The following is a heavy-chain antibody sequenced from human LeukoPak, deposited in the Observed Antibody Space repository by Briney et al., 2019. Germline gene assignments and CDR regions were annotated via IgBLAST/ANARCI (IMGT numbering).Heavy chain of an antibody. V-gene: IGHV3-48*01. Sequence: GGSLRLSCAASGFTFSKYWMHWVRQAPGKGLEWVPNIGTSSTTIYYADSVKGRFTISRDNAKNSLYLQMNSLRADDTAVYYCARFAAGGSYYYYMDVWGKGTTVTVSS. CDR2: IGTSSTTI. J-gene: IGHJ6*03. CDR1: GFTFSKYW. CDR3: ARFAAGGSYYYYMDV. D-gene: IGHD6-25*01.